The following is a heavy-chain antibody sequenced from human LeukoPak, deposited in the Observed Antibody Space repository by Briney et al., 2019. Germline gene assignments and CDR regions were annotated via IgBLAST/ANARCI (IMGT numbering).Heavy chain of an antibody. Sequence: KTSETLSLTCTVSGDSIRSSSYYWGWTRQPPGKGLEWIGNIYYSGSTYYNPSLTSRVTISVDTSKNQFSLKLSSVTAADTAVYYCARQTLWFGERDYWGQGTLVTVSS. CDR2: IYYSGST. CDR1: GDSIRSSSYY. J-gene: IGHJ4*02. D-gene: IGHD3-10*01. V-gene: IGHV4-39*01. CDR3: ARQTLWFGERDY.